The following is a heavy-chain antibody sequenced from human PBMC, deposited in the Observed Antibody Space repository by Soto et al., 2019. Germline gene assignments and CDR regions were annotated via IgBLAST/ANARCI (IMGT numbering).Heavy chain of an antibody. J-gene: IGHJ4*02. V-gene: IGHV3-7*01. CDR2: IKEDGSEK. Sequence: PGGSLRLSCAASGFTFSSYWMTWVRQAPGKGLEWVANIKEDGSEKYYVDSVKGRFTISRDNAKNSLFLQMTSLRAEDTAVYYCARSSGRSDYWGQGTLVTVSS. CDR3: ARSSGRSDY. CDR1: GFTFSSYW. D-gene: IGHD1-1*01.